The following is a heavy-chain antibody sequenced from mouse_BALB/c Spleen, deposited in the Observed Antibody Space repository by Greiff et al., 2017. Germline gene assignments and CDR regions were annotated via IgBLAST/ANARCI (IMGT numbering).Heavy chain of an antibody. J-gene: IGHJ4*01. D-gene: IGHD1-1*01. Sequence: QLVESGAELVKPGASVKLSCTASGFNIKDTYMHWVKQRPEQGLEWIGRIDPANGNTKYDPKFQGKATITADTSSNTAYLQLSSLTSEDTAVYYCARDTTVVEAMDYWGQGTSVTVSS. CDR1: GFNIKDTY. CDR3: ARDTTVVEAMDY. V-gene: IGHV14-3*02. CDR2: IDPANGNT.